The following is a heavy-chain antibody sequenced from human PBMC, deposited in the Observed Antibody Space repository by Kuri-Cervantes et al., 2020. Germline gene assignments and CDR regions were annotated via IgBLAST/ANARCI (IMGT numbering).Heavy chain of an antibody. Sequence: ASVKVSCKVSGYTLTELSMHWVRQAPGKGLEWMGGFDPEDGETIYAQKFQGRVTMTEDTSASTAYMELSSLRSEDTAVYYCARDQEAYYYYYMDVWGKGTTVTVSS. J-gene: IGHJ6*03. V-gene: IGHV1-24*01. CDR1: GYTLTELS. CDR3: ARDQEAYYYYYMDV. CDR2: FDPEDGET.